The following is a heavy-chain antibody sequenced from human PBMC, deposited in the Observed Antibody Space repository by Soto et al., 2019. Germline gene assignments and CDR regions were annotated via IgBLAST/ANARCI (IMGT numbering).Heavy chain of an antibody. CDR1: GYTFTSYG. Sequence: QVQLVQSGAEVKKPGASVKVSCKASGYTFTSYGISWVRQAPGQGLEWMGWISAYNSNTNYAQKLQGRVTMTTDTSTSTAYMELRSPRSDDTAVYYCARPHYDILTGYQFRYFDLWGRGTLVTVSS. D-gene: IGHD3-9*01. CDR2: ISAYNSNT. V-gene: IGHV1-18*01. CDR3: ARPHYDILTGYQFRYFDL. J-gene: IGHJ2*01.